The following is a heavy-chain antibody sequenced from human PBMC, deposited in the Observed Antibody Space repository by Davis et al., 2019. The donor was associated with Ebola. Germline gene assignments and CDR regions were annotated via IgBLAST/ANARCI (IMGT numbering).Heavy chain of an antibody. V-gene: IGHV6-1*01. J-gene: IGHJ4*02. CDR1: GDSVSINSAA. D-gene: IGHD3-3*01. Sequence: SQTLSLTCAISGDSVSINSAAWTWIRQSPSRGLEWLGRTYYRSKWYNDYAVSVKSRITINPDTSKNQFSLQLNSVTPEDTAVYYCAREKSVLRFLEWLTYFDYWGQGTLVTVSS. CDR2: TYYRSKWYN. CDR3: AREKSVLRFLEWLTYFDY.